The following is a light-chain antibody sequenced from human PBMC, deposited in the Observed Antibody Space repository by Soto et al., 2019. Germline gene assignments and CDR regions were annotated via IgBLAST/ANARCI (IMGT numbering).Light chain of an antibody. CDR3: AAWDASLNGYV. CDR2: DNN. Sequence: QSVLTQPPSVSGAPGQRVTISCTGSSSNIGAGYDVHWYQQLPGTAPKLLIYDNNNRPSGVPDRFSGSKSGTSASLAISGLQSEDEADYYCAAWDASLNGYVFGAGTKVTVL. CDR1: SSNIGAGYD. V-gene: IGLV1-40*01. J-gene: IGLJ1*01.